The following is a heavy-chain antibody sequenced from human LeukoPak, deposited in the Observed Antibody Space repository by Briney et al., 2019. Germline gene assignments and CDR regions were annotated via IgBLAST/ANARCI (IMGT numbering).Heavy chain of an antibody. CDR3: AKDSYGDYDKRGINYFHY. D-gene: IGHD4-17*01. Sequence: PGXSLRLSCAASGFIFSSYGMHWVRQAPGKGLEWVAVIWYDGNNKYYADSVKGRFTISRDNSKNTLYLQMNSLRAEDTAVYYCAKDSYGDYDKRGINYFHYWGQGTQVTVSS. V-gene: IGHV3-33*06. CDR2: IWYDGNNK. J-gene: IGHJ4*02. CDR1: GFIFSSYG.